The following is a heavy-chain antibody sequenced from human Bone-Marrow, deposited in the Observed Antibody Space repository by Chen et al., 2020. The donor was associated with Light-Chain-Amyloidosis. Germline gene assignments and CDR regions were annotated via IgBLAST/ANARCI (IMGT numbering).Heavy chain of an antibody. V-gene: IGHV4-59*01. CDR3: ARERYYGSGKGWFYP. J-gene: IGHJ5*02. CDR1: GGSISSYY. CDR2: IYYSGST. D-gene: IGHD3-10*01. Sequence: QVQLQESGPGLVKPSETLSLTCTVSGGSISSYYWSWIRQPPGKGLEWIGYIYYSGSTNYNPSLKSRVTISVDTSKNQFSLKLSSVTAADTAVYYCARERYYGSGKGWFYPWGQGTLVTVSS.